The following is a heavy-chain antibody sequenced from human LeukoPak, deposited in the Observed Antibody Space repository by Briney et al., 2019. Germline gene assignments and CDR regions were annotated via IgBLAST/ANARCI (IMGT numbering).Heavy chain of an antibody. CDR1: GFTFSSYS. CDR2: ISSSSSAI. Sequence: GGSLRLSCAASGFTFSSYSMNWVRQAPGKGLEWISYISSSSSAIYYADSVKGRFTISRDNAKNSLYLQMNSLIAEDTAVYYCARIVTLNWFDPWGQGALVTVSS. D-gene: IGHD3-9*01. J-gene: IGHJ5*02. CDR3: ARIVTLNWFDP. V-gene: IGHV3-48*01.